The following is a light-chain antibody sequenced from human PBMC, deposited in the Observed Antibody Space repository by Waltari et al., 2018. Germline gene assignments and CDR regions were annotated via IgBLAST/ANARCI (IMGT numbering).Light chain of an antibody. CDR3: QSADDSGDHVL. V-gene: IGLV3-25*03. J-gene: IGLJ2*01. CDR1: ELADKY. Sequence: SPGLTQPPSVSVSPGQTAIIPCPGAELADKYIYRFQKKSGQAPVVVIRRNTGRPSGIPERFSASDSGTTGTLVISGVQAEDEAEYYCQSADDSGDHVLFGGGTKLTVL. CDR2: RNT.